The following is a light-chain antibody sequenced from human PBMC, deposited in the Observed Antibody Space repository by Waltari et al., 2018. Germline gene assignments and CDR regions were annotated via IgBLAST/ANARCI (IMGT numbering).Light chain of an antibody. J-gene: IGLJ1*01. CDR1: SSDVGGYNY. CDR3: SSYTSSNTLG. CDR2: AVT. V-gene: IGLV2-14*03. Sequence: QSALTQPASVSGSPGQSITISCTRTSSDVGGYNYVSWYQQHPGKAPKLMIYAVTNRPSGVSNRFSGSKSGNPASLTIAGLQAEDEADYYCSSYTSSNTLGFGTGTKVTVL.